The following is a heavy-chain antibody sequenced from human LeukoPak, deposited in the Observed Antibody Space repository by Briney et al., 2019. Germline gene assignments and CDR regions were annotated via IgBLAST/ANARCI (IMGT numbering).Heavy chain of an antibody. V-gene: IGHV3-23*01. CDR2: ISGSGGGA. CDR1: GLTFSSYA. Sequence: GGSLRLSCEASGLTFSSYAMIGVRQAPGKGLEWVSAISGSGGGADYADSVKGRFTISRDNSKNSLYLQMSSLRAEDTAVYYCAKLVWCWGQGTLVTVSS. J-gene: IGHJ4*02. CDR3: AKLVWC. D-gene: IGHD3-16*01.